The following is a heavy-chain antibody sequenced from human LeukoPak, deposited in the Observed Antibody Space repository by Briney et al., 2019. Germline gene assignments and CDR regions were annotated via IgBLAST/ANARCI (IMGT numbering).Heavy chain of an antibody. CDR3: ARDRDCSSTSCSYYYYYMDV. CDR2: IKQDGSEK. Sequence: PGGSLRLSCAASGFTFSSYWMSWVRQAPGKGLEWVANIKQDGSEKYYVDSVKGRFAIFRDNAKNSLYLQMNSLRAEDTAVYYCARDRDCSSTSCSYYYYYMDVWGKGTTVTVSS. J-gene: IGHJ6*03. D-gene: IGHD2-2*01. V-gene: IGHV3-7*01. CDR1: GFTFSSYW.